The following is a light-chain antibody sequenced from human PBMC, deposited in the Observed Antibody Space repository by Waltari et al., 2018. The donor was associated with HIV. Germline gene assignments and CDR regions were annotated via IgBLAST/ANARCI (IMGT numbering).Light chain of an antibody. Sequence: QSALTQPPSVTAAPGQTVTISCFGSSSNIGNNYVSWYQQLPGTAPKHLMYDSNTLPSGIPDRFSVSKSGTSATLGITGLQTGYDADYYCGTWDSSLSSYWVFGGGTKLTVL. J-gene: IGLJ3*02. CDR3: GTWDSSLSSYWV. CDR2: DSN. V-gene: IGLV1-51*01. CDR1: SSNIGNNY.